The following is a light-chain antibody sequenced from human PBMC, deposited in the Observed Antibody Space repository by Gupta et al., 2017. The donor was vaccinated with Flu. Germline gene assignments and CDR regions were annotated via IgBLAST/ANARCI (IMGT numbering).Light chain of an antibody. CDR1: SSDVGSYNR. J-gene: IGLJ2*01. Sequence: QSALTQPPPVSASPGQSVTISCTGTSSDVGSYNRVSWYQQPPGTAPNLMIFEVSHRPSGVPDRFSGSKSGNTAFLTISGLQAEDEGDYYCALYTTTNTGIFGGGTRLTVL. CDR2: EVS. CDR3: ALYTTTNTGI. V-gene: IGLV2-18*01.